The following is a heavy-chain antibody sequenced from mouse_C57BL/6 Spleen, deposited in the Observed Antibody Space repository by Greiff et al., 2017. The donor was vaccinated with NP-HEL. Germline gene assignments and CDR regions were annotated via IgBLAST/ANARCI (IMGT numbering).Heavy chain of an antibody. Sequence: EVHLVESGGDLVKPGGSLKLSCAASGFTFSSYGMSWVRQTPDKRLEWVATISSGGSYTYYPDSVKGRFTISRDNAKNTLYLQMSSLKSEDTAMYYCAREGSRFDYWGQGTTLTVSS. V-gene: IGHV5-6*01. CDR2: ISSGGSYT. CDR1: GFTFSSYG. J-gene: IGHJ2*01. CDR3: AREGSRFDY.